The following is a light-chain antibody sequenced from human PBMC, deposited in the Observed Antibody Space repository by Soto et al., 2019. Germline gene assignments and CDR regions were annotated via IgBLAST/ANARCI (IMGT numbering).Light chain of an antibody. J-gene: IGKJ1*01. CDR2: KAS. CDR3: QQYNSYSRT. CDR1: DMISTW. Sequence: DIQMTQSPSTLSASVGDRVTITCLASDMISTWLAWYQQKPGKAPKLLIYKASSLESGVPSRFSGSGSGTEFTLTISSLQPDDFATYYCQQYNSYSRTFGPGTKVDIK. V-gene: IGKV1-5*03.